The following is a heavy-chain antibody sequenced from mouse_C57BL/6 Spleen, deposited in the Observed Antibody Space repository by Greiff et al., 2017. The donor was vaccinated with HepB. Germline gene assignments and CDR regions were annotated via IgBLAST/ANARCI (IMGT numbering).Heavy chain of an antibody. Sequence: VQLQQSGAELVRPGASVKLSCTASGFNIKDDYMHWVKQRPEQGLEWIGWIDPENGDTEYASKFQGKATITADTSSNTAYLQLSSLTSEDTAVYYCTCITSGDYWGQGTTLTVSS. J-gene: IGHJ2*01. V-gene: IGHV14-4*01. CDR1: GFNIKDDY. D-gene: IGHD1-1*01. CDR3: TCITSGDY. CDR2: IDPENGDT.